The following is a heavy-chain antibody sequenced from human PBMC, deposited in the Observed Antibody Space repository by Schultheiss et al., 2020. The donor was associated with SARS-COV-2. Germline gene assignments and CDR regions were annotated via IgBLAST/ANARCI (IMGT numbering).Heavy chain of an antibody. CDR1: GGSISSYY. CDR2: IYTSGST. V-gene: IGHV4-4*07. D-gene: IGHD1-26*01. Sequence: SQTLSLTCTVSGGSISSYYWSWIRQPAGKGLEWIGRIYTSGSTNYNPSLKSRVTMSVDTSKNQFSLKLSSVTAADTAVYYCARDTIDYSGSYGRRLDYWGQGTLVTVSS. CDR3: ARDTIDYSGSYGRRLDY. J-gene: IGHJ4*02.